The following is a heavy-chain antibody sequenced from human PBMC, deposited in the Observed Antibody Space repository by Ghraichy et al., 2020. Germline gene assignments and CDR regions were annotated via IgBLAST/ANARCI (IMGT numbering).Heavy chain of an antibody. D-gene: IGHD3-22*01. V-gene: IGHV3-7*01. J-gene: IGHJ4*02. CDR1: GFTFSTYW. CDR2: IKEDGSET. CDR3: GRQYLYESSGYRNVDH. Sequence: GGSLRLSCAVSGFTFSTYWMSWVRQAPGKGLEWVANIKEDGSETHYVDSVKGRFTISRDNAKNSLFLQMNSLRGADTAIYYCGRQYLYESSGYRNVDHWGQGTLVTVSS.